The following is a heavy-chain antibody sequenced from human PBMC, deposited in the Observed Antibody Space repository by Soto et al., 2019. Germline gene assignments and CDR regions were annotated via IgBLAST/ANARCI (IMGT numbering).Heavy chain of an antibody. D-gene: IGHD5-12*01. J-gene: IGHJ6*02. V-gene: IGHV3-53*01. CDR3: ARDGIVATKYYYGMDV. Sequence: GVPPSVSSAAAGVTVWIKYMSVVRQAPGKGLEWVSVIYSGGSTYYAASVKGRFTISRDNSENTLYLQMNSLRAEDTAVYYCARDGIVATKYYYGMDVWGQGTTVTVSS. CDR1: GVTVWIKY. CDR2: IYSGGST.